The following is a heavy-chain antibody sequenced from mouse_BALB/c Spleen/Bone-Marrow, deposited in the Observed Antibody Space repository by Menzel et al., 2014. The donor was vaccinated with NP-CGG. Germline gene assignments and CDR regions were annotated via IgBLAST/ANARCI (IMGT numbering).Heavy chain of an antibody. J-gene: IGHJ2*01. Sequence: QVQLQQSGAELVRPGASVKLSCKASGYTFTSYWINWVKQRPGQGLERIGNIYPSDSYTNYNQKFKDKATLTVDKSSSTAYMQLSSPTSEDSAVYYCTRAGATVPFDYWGQGTTLTVSS. CDR2: IYPSDSYT. V-gene: IGHV1-69*02. CDR1: GYTFTSYW. CDR3: TRAGATVPFDY. D-gene: IGHD1-1*01.